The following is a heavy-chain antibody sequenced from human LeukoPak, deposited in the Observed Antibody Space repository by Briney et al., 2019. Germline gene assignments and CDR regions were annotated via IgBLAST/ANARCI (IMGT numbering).Heavy chain of an antibody. CDR3: ARGLGYLDAFDI. J-gene: IGHJ3*02. CDR1: GGSISSYY. V-gene: IGHV4-59*01. CDR2: IYYSGST. Sequence: SAPLSLPCTVSGGSISSYYWSWIRPPPGKGLGWIGYIYYSGSTNYNPSLKSRVTISVDTSKNQFSLKLSSVTAADSAVYYCARGLGYLDAFDIWGQGTMVTVSS. D-gene: IGHD5-12*01.